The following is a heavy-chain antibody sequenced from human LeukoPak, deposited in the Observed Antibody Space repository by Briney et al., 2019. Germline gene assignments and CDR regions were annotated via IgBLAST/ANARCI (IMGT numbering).Heavy chain of an antibody. CDR2: INTDGSSP. V-gene: IGHV3-74*01. CDR1: GLTFSNYW. CDR3: ARGTAVTAGIDY. Sequence: GGSLRLSCAASGLTFSNYWMHWVRQAPGKGLMWVSHINTDGSSPTYGDSAKGRFTVSRDNAKNTLFLQMNSLRVEDSAVYYCARGTAVTAGIDYWGQGTLVTVSS. J-gene: IGHJ4*02. D-gene: IGHD2-2*01.